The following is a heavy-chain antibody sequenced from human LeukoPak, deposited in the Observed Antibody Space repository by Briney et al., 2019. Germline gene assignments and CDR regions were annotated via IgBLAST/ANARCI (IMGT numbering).Heavy chain of an antibody. Sequence: ASVKVSCKASGYTFTGYYMHWVRQAPGQGLEWMGWINLNSGGTNYAQKFQGWVTMTRDTSISTAYMELSRLRSDDTAVYYCARRGQLRFLEWLPLSYYYYGMDVWGQGTTVTVSS. D-gene: IGHD3-3*01. J-gene: IGHJ6*02. CDR1: GYTFTGYY. CDR3: ARRGQLRFLEWLPLSYYYYGMDV. CDR2: INLNSGGT. V-gene: IGHV1-2*04.